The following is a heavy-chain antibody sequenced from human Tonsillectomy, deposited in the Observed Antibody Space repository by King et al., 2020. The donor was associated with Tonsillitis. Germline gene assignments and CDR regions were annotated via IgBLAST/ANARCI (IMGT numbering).Heavy chain of an antibody. CDR2: IYPGDSGT. V-gene: IGHV5-51*01. CDR3: ARLPTGGYYYMDA. D-gene: IGHD2-15*01. J-gene: IGHJ6*03. CDR1: GYSFSTYW. Sequence: QLVQSGAEVKKPGESLKISCKSSGYSFSTYWIAWVRQMPGKGLEWVGVIYPGDSGTRYSPSFQGRVTISADKSISTAYLQWSSLKASDSAMYYCARLPTGGYYYMDAWGKGTAVTVSS.